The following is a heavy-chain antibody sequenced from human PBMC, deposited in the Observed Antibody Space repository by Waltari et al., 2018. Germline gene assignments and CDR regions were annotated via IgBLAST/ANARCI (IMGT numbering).Heavy chain of an antibody. J-gene: IGHJ3*02. CDR2: INHSGST. CDR3: ARLPLYSSSSAAFDI. D-gene: IGHD6-6*01. CDR1: GGSFSCYS. V-gene: IGHV4-34*01. Sequence: QVQLQQWGAGLLKPSETLSLPCAVYGGSFSCYSWRWIRPPPGKGLEWIGEINHSGSTNYNPSLKSRVTISVDTSKNQFSLKLSSVTAADTAVYYCARLPLYSSSSAAFDIWGQGTMVTVSS.